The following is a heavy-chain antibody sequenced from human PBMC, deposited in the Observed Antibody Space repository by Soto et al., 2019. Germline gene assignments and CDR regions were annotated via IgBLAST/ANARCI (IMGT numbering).Heavy chain of an antibody. Sequence: SETLSLTCAVYGGSFSGYYWSWIRQPPGKGLEWIGEINHSGSTNYNPSLKSRVTISVDTSKNQFSLKLSSVAAADTAVYYCARGPPQYCGGDCYSDYWGQGTLVTVSS. J-gene: IGHJ4*02. V-gene: IGHV4-34*01. CDR2: INHSGST. CDR3: ARGPPQYCGGDCYSDY. CDR1: GGSFSGYY. D-gene: IGHD2-21*02.